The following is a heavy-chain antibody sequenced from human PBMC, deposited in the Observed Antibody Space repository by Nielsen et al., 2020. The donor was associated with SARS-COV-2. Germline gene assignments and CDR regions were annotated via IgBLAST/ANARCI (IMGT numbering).Heavy chain of an antibody. D-gene: IGHD6-19*01. CDR2: IYPGDSDT. CDR3: ARLRFRAVAGTRYGDY. V-gene: IGHV5-51*01. J-gene: IGHJ4*02. CDR1: GYSFTTYC. Sequence: GGSLRLSCTVSGYSFTTYCIGWVRQMPGKGLELMGSIYPGDSDTRYSPSFQGQVTISADKSISTAYLQWSSLKTSDTAMYYCARLRFRAVAGTRYGDYWGQGTLVVVSS.